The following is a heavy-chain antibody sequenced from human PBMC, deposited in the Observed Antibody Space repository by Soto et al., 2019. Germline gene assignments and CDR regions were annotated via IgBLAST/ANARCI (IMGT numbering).Heavy chain of an antibody. CDR1: GFTFSDYD. CDR2: IVSSSAYT. J-gene: IGHJ4*02. V-gene: IGHV3-11*06. Sequence: QVQLVESGGGLVKPGGSLRLSCAASGFTFSDYDMTWIRQAPGKGLEFVSYIVSSSAYTNYAGSVKGRFTISRANAKNSLLLEMSSLGVEDTAVYYCARLRASSWYMGGYWDYWDQGVLVTVSS. D-gene: IGHD6-13*01. CDR3: ARLRASSWYMGGYWDY.